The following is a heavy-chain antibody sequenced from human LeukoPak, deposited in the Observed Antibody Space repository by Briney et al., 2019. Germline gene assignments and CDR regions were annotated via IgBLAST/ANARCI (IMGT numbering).Heavy chain of an antibody. V-gene: IGHV3-7*01. D-gene: IGHD3-10*01. CDR3: ARDYYRSFDY. CDR2: IKPDGSGE. J-gene: IGHJ4*02. CDR1: GFTFSPYW. Sequence: GGSLRLSCVASGFTFSPYWMTWVRQAPGKGLEWVANIKPDGSGEYYVDSVKGRFTISRDNAKNSLYLQMNSLRAEDTAMYYCARDYYRSFDYWGQGTLVTVSS.